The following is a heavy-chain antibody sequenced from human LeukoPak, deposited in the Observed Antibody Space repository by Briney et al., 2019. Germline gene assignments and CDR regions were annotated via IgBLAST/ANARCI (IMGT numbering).Heavy chain of an antibody. V-gene: IGHV4-34*01. Sequence: PSETLSLTCAVYGGSFSGYYWSWIRQPPGKGLEWIGEINHSGSTNYNPSLKSRVTISVDTSKNQFSLKLSSVTAADTAVYYCARQGSSNWPPFDYWGQGTLVTVSS. D-gene: IGHD6-13*01. CDR3: ARQGSSNWPPFDY. J-gene: IGHJ4*02. CDR1: GGSFSGYY. CDR2: INHSGST.